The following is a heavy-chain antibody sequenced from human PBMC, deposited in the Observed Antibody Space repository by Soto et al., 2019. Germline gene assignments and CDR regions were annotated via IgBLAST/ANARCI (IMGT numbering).Heavy chain of an antibody. D-gene: IGHD2-15*01. CDR2: IWFDGSDK. Sequence: QVQLVESGGGVVQPGRSLRLSCAASGFTFSSYGMHWVRQAPGKGLEWVALIWFDGSDKYSADPVKGRFTISRDNSKNTLYLQMNSLRAEDTAVYYCARLYCSASSCYSVGGFDIWGQGTMVTVSS. V-gene: IGHV3-33*03. J-gene: IGHJ3*02. CDR1: GFTFSSYG. CDR3: ARLYCSASSCYSVGGFDI.